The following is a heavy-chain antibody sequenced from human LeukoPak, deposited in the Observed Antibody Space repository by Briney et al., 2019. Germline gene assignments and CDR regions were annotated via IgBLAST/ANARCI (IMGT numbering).Heavy chain of an antibody. D-gene: IGHD2-15*01. J-gene: IGHJ5*02. CDR1: GFTISSYE. Sequence: GGSLRLSCAASGFTISSYEMNWVRQAPGKGLEWVSYISSSGTTIYYADSVKGRFTISRDNAKNSLYLQMNSLRAEDTAVYYCARVGVVVAATGNLWFDPWGQATLVTVSS. CDR3: ARVGVVVAATGNLWFDP. V-gene: IGHV3-48*03. CDR2: ISSSGTTI.